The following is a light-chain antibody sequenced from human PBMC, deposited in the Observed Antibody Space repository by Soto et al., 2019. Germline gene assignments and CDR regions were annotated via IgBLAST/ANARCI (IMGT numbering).Light chain of an antibody. J-gene: IGKJ4*01. CDR1: QTVSTY. V-gene: IGKV3-11*01. Sequence: IVLTQSPSTLSLSPGERATLSCRARQTVSTYLSWYQHKPGKAPRLLIYGASKRATGIPARFSGSGSGTDFTLTISSLAHEDSAVYYCHRSYNWLTFGGGTKVEIK. CDR2: GAS. CDR3: HRSYNWLT.